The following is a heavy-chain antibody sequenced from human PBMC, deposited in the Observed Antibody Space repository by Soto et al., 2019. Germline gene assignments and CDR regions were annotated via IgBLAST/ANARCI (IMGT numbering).Heavy chain of an antibody. CDR3: ARSGSGSGWL. J-gene: IGHJ4*02. CDR2: IYYNGIT. V-gene: IGHV4-61*01. Sequence: KPSETLSLTCTVSGCSVSSGRFYWGWIRQPPGKGVECIGYIYYNGITKYNPSLKSRVIISVDTSKNQFSLTLTSVTAADTAVYYCARSGSGSGWLGGQGTLVTVSS. CDR1: GCSVSSGRFY. D-gene: IGHD6-19*01.